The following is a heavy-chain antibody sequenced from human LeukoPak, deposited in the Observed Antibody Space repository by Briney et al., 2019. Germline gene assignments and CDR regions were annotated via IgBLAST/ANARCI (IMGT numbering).Heavy chain of an antibody. CDR3: ARRGSSGWYGDY. CDR1: GYTLTSYY. V-gene: IGHV1-46*01. CDR2: INPSGGST. Sequence: ASVKVSCKASGYTLTSYYMHWVRQAPGQGLEWMGIINPSGGSTSYAQKFQGRVTMTRDTSTSTVYMELSSLRSEDTAVYYCARRGSSGWYGDYWGQGTLVTVSS. J-gene: IGHJ4*02. D-gene: IGHD6-19*01.